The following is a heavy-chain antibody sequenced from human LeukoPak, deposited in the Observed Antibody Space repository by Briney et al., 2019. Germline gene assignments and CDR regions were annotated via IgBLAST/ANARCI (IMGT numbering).Heavy chain of an antibody. D-gene: IGHD6-13*01. V-gene: IGHV4-4*02. Sequence: SGTLSLTCAVSGGSISSSNWWSWVRPPPGKGLEWIGEIYHSGSTNYNPSLKSRVTISVDKSKNQFSQKLSSVTAADTAVYYCARTGGIAAAASDYWGQGTLVTVSS. J-gene: IGHJ4*02. CDR3: ARTGGIAAAASDY. CDR1: GGSISSSNW. CDR2: IYHSGST.